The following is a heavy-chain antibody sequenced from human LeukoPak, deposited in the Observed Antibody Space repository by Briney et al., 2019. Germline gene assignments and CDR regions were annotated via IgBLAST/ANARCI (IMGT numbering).Heavy chain of an antibody. J-gene: IGHJ4*02. CDR1: GFTFSSYG. CDR3: AKVAVEYYYGSGSFDY. V-gene: IGHV3-30*18. Sequence: PGGSLRLSCAASGFTFSSYGTHWVRQAPGKGLEWVAVISYDGSNKYYADSVKGRFTISRDNSKNTLYLQMNSLRAEDTAVYYCAKVAVEYYYGSGSFDYWGQGTLVTVSS. CDR2: ISYDGSNK. D-gene: IGHD3-10*01.